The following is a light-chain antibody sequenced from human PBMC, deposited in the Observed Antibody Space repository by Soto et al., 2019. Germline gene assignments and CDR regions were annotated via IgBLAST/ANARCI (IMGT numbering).Light chain of an antibody. Sequence: DIQMTQSPSSLSASVGARVTITCRASQTISNYLNWYQQKPGKAPKLLIYDASSLESGVPSRFSGSGSGTDFTLTISSLQPEDVATYYCQKYNSALTFGQGTRLEIK. J-gene: IGKJ5*01. V-gene: IGKV1-39*01. CDR1: QTISNY. CDR2: DAS. CDR3: QKYNSALT.